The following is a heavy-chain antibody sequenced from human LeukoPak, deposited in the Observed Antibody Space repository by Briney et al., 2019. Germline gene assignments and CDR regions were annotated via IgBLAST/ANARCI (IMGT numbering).Heavy chain of an antibody. D-gene: IGHD5-18*01. CDR2: INWNGGST. CDR3: VRDGEYSHGIDFDY. Sequence: GGSLRLSCAASGFTFDDYGMSWVRQAPGKGLEWVSGINWNGGSTGYADSVKGRFTISRDSATNTLYLQMNSLRAEDTAIYYCVRDGEYSHGIDFDYWGQGTLVTVSP. J-gene: IGHJ4*02. CDR1: GFTFDDYG. V-gene: IGHV3-20*04.